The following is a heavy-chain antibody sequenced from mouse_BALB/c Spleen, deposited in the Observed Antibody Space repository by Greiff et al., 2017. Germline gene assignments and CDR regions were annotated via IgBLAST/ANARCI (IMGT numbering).Heavy chain of an antibody. D-gene: IGHD1-1*01. V-gene: IGHV1-9*01. CDR2: ILPGSGST. Sequence: VQLQQSGAELMKPGASVKISCKATGYTFSSYWIEWVKQRPGHGLEWIGEILPGSGSTNYNEKFKGKATFTADTSSNTAYMQLSSLTSEDSAVYYCARYYYYGRGWFAYWGQGTLVTVSA. J-gene: IGHJ3*01. CDR3: ARYYYYGRGWFAY. CDR1: GYTFSSYW.